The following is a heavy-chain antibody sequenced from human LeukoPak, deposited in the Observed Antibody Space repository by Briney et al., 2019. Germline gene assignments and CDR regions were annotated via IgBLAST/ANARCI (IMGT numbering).Heavy chain of an antibody. CDR2: ISSSSSTI. CDR3: ARDHRVVGVTGGAFDI. D-gene: IGHD1-26*01. Sequence: GGSLRLSCAASGITVSDNYMSWVRLAPGKGLEWVSYISSSSSTIYYADSVKGRFTISRDNAKNSLYLQMNSLRDEDTAVYYCARDHRVVGVTGGAFDIWGQGTMVTVSS. J-gene: IGHJ3*02. V-gene: IGHV3-11*04. CDR1: GITVSDNY.